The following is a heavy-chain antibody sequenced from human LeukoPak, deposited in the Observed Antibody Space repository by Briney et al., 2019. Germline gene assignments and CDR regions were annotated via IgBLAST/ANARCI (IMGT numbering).Heavy chain of an antibody. CDR2: INHSGST. V-gene: IGHV4-34*01. J-gene: IGHJ4*02. Sequence: PSETLSLTCAVYGGSFSGYYWSWIRKPPGKGLEWIGEINHSGSTNYNPSLKSRVTISVDTSKNQFSLKLSSVTAADTAVYYCAREVLVGYSYGRHFYFDYWGREPWPPSPQ. CDR1: GGSFSGYY. CDR3: AREVLVGYSYGRHFYFDY. D-gene: IGHD5-18*01.